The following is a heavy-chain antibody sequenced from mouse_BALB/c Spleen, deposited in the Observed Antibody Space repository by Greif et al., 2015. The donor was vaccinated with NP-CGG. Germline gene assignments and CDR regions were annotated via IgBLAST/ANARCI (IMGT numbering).Heavy chain of an antibody. CDR2: IYPSDSYT. CDR3: TRWGLRDFDY. V-gene: IGHV1-69*02. J-gene: IGHJ2*01. D-gene: IGHD1-1*01. Sequence: QVQLQQPGAELVRPGASVKLSCKASGYTFTSYWINWVKQRPGQGLEWIGNIYPSDSYTNYNQKFKDKATLTVDKSSSTAYMQLSSPTSEDSAVYYCTRWGLRDFDYWGQGTTLTVSS. CDR1: GYTFTSYW.